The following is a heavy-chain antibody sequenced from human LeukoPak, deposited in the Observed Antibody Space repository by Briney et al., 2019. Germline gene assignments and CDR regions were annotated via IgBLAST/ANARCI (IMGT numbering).Heavy chain of an antibody. CDR2: VSGSGGAT. D-gene: IGHD3-22*01. J-gene: IGHJ4*02. V-gene: IGHV3-23*01. CDR3: AKEGTYYDSSGYYTH. CDR1: GLTFSSFA. Sequence: GGSLRLSCADSGLTFSSFAMRWVRQAPGKGLEWVSSVSGSGGATYYADSVKGRFTISRDNSKNTLFLQMSSLRVEDTAIYYCAKEGTYYDSSGYYTHWGQGTLVAVSS.